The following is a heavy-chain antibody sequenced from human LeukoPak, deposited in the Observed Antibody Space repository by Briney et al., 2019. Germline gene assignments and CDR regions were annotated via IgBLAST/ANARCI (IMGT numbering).Heavy chain of an antibody. CDR1: GITLSSYG. J-gene: IGHJ6*03. CDR3: AKNGDRGAYCTGGTCYPYFYYYMDV. CDR2: ISSTGGTT. D-gene: IGHD2-15*01. V-gene: IGHV3-23*01. Sequence: PGGSLRLSRAASGITLSSYGMSWVRQAPGKGLEWVSSISSTGGTTYYADSVKGRFTISIDNSKNTLYLQMNSLRAEDTAIYYCAKNGDRGAYCTGGTCYPYFYYYMDVWGKGTTVTI.